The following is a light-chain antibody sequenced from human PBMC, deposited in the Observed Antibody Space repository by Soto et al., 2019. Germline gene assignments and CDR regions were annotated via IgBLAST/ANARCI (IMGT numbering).Light chain of an antibody. CDR2: GAS. CDR1: QSVSSN. Sequence: EIVVTKTPATLSVSPGERATLSSRSSQSVSSNLAWYQQKPGQAPRLLIYGASTRATGIPARFSGSGSGTEFTLTISSLQSEDFAVYYCQQYNNWPWTFGQGTKVDIK. V-gene: IGKV3-15*01. CDR3: QQYNNWPWT. J-gene: IGKJ1*01.